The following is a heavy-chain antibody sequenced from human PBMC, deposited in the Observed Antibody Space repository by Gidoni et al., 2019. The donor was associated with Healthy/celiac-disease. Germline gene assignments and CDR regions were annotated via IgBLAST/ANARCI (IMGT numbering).Heavy chain of an antibody. CDR1: GYTFTSYA. CDR2: INAGNGNT. J-gene: IGHJ4*02. D-gene: IGHD2-21*02. Sequence: QVHLVHSGAAVKKPGASAQASCKASGYTFTSYAMHWVRQAPGQRLEWMGWINAGNGNTKYSQKFQGRVTITRDTSASTAYMELSSLRSEDTAVYYGARDRNPCCGGDCHYFDYWGQGTLVTVSS. V-gene: IGHV1-3*01. CDR3: ARDRNPCCGGDCHYFDY.